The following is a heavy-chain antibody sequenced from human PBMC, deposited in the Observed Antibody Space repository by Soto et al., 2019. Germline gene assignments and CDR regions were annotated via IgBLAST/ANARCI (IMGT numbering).Heavy chain of an antibody. Sequence: ASVKVSCKASGYTFPSSGISWVRQAPGQGLEWMGWISAYNGNTNYAQKLQGRVTMTTDTSTSTAYMELRSLRSDDTAVYYCARVEGVMITFGGVIGYPGYWGQGTLVTVSS. CDR2: ISAYNGNT. J-gene: IGHJ4*02. D-gene: IGHD3-16*02. V-gene: IGHV1-18*01. CDR1: GYTFPSSG. CDR3: ARVEGVMITFGGVIGYPGY.